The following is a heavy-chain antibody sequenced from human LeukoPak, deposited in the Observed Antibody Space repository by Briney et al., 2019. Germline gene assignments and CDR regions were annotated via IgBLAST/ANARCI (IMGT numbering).Heavy chain of an antibody. V-gene: IGHV4-61*02. CDR1: GGSISSGSYY. J-gene: IGHJ4*02. CDR2: IYTSGST. Sequence: SQSLSLTCTVSGGSISSGSYYWSWIRQPAGKGLEWIGRIYTSGSTNYNPSLKSRVTISVDTSKNQFSLKLSSVTAADTAVYYCARRYYYDSSGYDDWGQGTLVTVSS. CDR3: ARRYYYDSSGYDD. D-gene: IGHD3-22*01.